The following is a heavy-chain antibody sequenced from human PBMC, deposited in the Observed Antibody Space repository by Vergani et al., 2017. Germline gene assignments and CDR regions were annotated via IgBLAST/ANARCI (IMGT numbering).Heavy chain of an antibody. CDR3: ARGNSLGSY. CDR2: IKEDGSEK. Sequence: EVQLVESGGGLVQPGGSLRLSCAASGFIFSSYWMHWVRRAPGKGLEWVAAIKEDGSEKQYVDSVKGRFTISRDNAKKSLYLQMNSLRGEDTAVYYCARGNSLGSYWGQGTLVTVSS. V-gene: IGHV3-7*01. CDR1: GFIFSSYW. D-gene: IGHD1-7*01. J-gene: IGHJ4*02.